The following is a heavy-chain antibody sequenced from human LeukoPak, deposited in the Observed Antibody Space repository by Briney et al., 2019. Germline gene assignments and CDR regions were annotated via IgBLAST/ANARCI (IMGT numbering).Heavy chain of an antibody. CDR1: GFTFSSYW. D-gene: IGHD6-19*01. CDR3: AKVIGVAGGDFDY. V-gene: IGHV3-74*01. CDR2: INSDGSTT. Sequence: QSGGSLRLSCAASGFTFSSYWMHWVRQAPGKGLVWVSRINSDGSTTSHADSVKGRFTISRDNAKNTLYLQMNSLRAEDTAVYYRAKVIGVAGGDFDYWGQGTLVTVSS. J-gene: IGHJ4*02.